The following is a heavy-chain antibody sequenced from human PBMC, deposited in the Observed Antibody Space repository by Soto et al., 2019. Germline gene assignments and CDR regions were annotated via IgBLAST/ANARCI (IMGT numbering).Heavy chain of an antibody. J-gene: IGHJ6*02. CDR3: VRSVPAATWQYSGMDV. CDR2: IYHSGTF. CDR1: GDSVSSSSC. V-gene: IGHV4-4*02. D-gene: IGHD2-2*01. Sequence: QVRLQESGPGLVEPSGTLSLTCAVSGDSVSSSSCWSWVRQAPGKGLEWIGEIYHSGTFNYNPSLASRVSVSVDKSRNPLSLNLKSVTAADTAVYYCVRSVPAATWQYSGMDVWGQGTTGTVSS.